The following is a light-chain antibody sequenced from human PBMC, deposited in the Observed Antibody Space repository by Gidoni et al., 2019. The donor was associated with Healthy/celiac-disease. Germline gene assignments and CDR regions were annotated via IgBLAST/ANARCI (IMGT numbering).Light chain of an antibody. CDR1: QSLVYSDGNTY. J-gene: IGKJ2*01. CDR3: MQGTHWPPYP. V-gene: IGKV2-30*01. Sequence: DVVMTQSPLSLHPASISCRSSQSLVYSDGNTYLNWFQQRPGQSPRRLIYKVSNRDSGVPARFSGSGSGTDFTLKTSRVEAEDVGVYYCMQGTHWPPYPFXQXTKLEIK. CDR2: KVS.